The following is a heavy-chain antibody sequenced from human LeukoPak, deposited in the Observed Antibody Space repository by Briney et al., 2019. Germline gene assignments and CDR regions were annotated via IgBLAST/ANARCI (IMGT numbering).Heavy chain of an antibody. CDR2: IYHSGST. J-gene: IGHJ3*02. D-gene: IGHD6-13*01. V-gene: IGHV4-38-2*01. CDR3: ARQGRSSSSEPFDI. CDR1: RYSISSGYY. Sequence: SETLSLTCAVSRYSISSGYYWGWIRQPPGKGLEWIGSIYHSGSTYYNPSLKSRVTISVDTSKNQFSLKLSSVTAADTAVYYCARQGRSSSSEPFDIWGQGTMVTVSS.